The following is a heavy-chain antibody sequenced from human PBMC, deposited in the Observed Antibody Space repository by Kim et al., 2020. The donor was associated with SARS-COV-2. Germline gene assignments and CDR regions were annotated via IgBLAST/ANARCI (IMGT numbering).Heavy chain of an antibody. CDR2: ISAYNGNT. J-gene: IGHJ6*02. CDR1: GYTFTSYG. Sequence: ASVKVSCKASGYTFTSYGISWVRQAPGQGLEWMGWISAYNGNTNYAQKLQGRVTMTTDTSTSTAYMELRSLRSDDTAVYYCARDSGGLLWFGELLWYYGMDVWGQGTTVTVSS. D-gene: IGHD3-10*01. CDR3: ARDSGGLLWFGELLWYYGMDV. V-gene: IGHV1-18*01.